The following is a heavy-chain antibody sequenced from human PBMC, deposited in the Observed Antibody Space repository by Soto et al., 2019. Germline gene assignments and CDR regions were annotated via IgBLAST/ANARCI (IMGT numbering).Heavy chain of an antibody. J-gene: IGHJ4*02. CDR3: AHSLGYSSSWYEYYYFDY. Sequence: QITLKESGPTLVKPTQTLTLTCTFSGFSLSTSGVGVGWIRQPPGKALEWLALIYWDDDKRYSPSLKSRLTVTKESSKNQVVLTMTNMEPVDTATYYCAHSLGYSSSWYEYYYFDYWGQGTLVTVSS. D-gene: IGHD6-13*01. V-gene: IGHV2-5*02. CDR1: GFSLSTSGVG. CDR2: IYWDDDK.